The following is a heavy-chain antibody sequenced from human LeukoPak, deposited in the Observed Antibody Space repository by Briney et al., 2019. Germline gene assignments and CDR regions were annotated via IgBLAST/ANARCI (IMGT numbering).Heavy chain of an antibody. D-gene: IGHD3-10*01. Sequence: SETLSLTCTVSGGSISSSSYYWGWIRQPPGKGLEWIGSIYYSGSTYYNPSLKSRVTISVDTSKNQFSLKLSSVTAADTAVYYCARDPQYYYGSGSMGLNWFDPWGQGTLVTVSS. CDR3: ARDPQYYYGSGSMGLNWFDP. CDR1: GGSISSSSYY. J-gene: IGHJ5*02. V-gene: IGHV4-39*07. CDR2: IYYSGST.